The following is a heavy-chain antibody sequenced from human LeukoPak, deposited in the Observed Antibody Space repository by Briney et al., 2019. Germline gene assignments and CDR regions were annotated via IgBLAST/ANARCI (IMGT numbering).Heavy chain of an antibody. D-gene: IGHD6-19*01. CDR3: ARDEAYSSGSDAFDI. CDR1: GGSISSYY. Sequence: PSETLSLTCTVSGGSISSYYWSWIRQPPGKGLEWIGYIYYSGSTNYNPSLKSRVTISVDTSKNQFSLKPSSVTAADTAVYYCARDEAYSSGSDAFDIWGQGTMVTVSS. V-gene: IGHV4-59*01. J-gene: IGHJ3*02. CDR2: IYYSGST.